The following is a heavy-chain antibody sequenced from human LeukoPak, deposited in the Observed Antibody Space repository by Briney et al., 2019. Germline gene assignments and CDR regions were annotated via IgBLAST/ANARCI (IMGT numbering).Heavy chain of an antibody. J-gene: IGHJ4*02. D-gene: IGHD3-16*02. V-gene: IGHV1-69*04. CDR3: ARSVLGYRPQSRSDREYYSDY. CDR1: GGTFSSYA. Sequence: GSSVKVSCKASGGTFSSYAISWVRQAPGQGLEWMGRIIPILGIANYAQKFQGRVTITADKSTSTAYMELSSLRSEDTAVYYCARSVLGYRPQSRSDREYYSDYWGQGTLVTVSS. CDR2: IIPILGIA.